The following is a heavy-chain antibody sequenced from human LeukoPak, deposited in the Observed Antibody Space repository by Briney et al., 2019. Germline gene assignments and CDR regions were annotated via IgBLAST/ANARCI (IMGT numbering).Heavy chain of an antibody. CDR1: GFTVSSNY. CDR2: ISGSGGST. Sequence: GGSLRLSCAASGFTVSSNYMSWVRQAPGKGLEWVSAISGSGGSTYYADSVQGRFTISRDNSKNTLYLQMNSLRAEDTAVYYCAKGAGYYGSGSSIDYWGQGTLVTVSS. J-gene: IGHJ4*02. D-gene: IGHD3-10*01. V-gene: IGHV3-23*01. CDR3: AKGAGYYGSGSSIDY.